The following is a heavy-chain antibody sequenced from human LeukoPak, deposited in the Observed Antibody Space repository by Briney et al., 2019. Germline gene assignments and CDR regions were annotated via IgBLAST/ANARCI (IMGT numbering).Heavy chain of an antibody. CDR2: IGASGGGT. CDR1: KFTFSAYT. Sequence: GGSLRLSCAASKFTFSAYTMHWVRQAPGKGLEWISAIGASGGGTYYADSVKGRFTISKDKSKNTLYLQMNTLRAEDTAIYYCAKDEGSSVTGGYYFDSWGQGTLVTVSS. V-gene: IGHV3-23*01. J-gene: IGHJ4*02. CDR3: AKDEGSSVTGGYYFDS. D-gene: IGHD4-4*01.